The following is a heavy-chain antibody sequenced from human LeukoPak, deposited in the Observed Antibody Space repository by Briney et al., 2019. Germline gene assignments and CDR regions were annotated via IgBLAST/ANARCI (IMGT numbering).Heavy chain of an antibody. Sequence: PETLSLTCTVSGVALTSNYWSWIRQPPGKGLGWIGYIYNSGSTNYNPSLKSRVTISVDTSNNQFSLKLNSVTAADTAVYYCARQGGSFAFDIWGQGTMVTVSS. CDR3: ARQGGSFAFDI. D-gene: IGHD1-26*01. CDR1: GVALTSNY. J-gene: IGHJ3*02. CDR2: IYNSGST. V-gene: IGHV4-59*08.